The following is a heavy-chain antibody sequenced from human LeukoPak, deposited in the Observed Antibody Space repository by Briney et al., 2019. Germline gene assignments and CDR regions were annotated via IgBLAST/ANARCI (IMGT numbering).Heavy chain of an antibody. CDR3: ARGILWFGEFSVYFDY. V-gene: IGHV5-51*01. Sequence: GESLKTSCKGSGYSFTSYWIGWVRQMPGKGLEWMGIIYPGDSDNRYSPSFQGQVTISADKSISTAYLQWSSLKASDTAMYYCARGILWFGEFSVYFDYWGQGTLVTVSS. CDR2: IYPGDSDN. CDR1: GYSFTSYW. J-gene: IGHJ4*02. D-gene: IGHD3-10*01.